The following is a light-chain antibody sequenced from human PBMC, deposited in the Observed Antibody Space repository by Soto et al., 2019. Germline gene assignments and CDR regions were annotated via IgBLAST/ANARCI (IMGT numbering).Light chain of an antibody. V-gene: IGLV2-14*01. CDR3: SSYTSSSTYV. J-gene: IGLJ1*01. CDR2: DVN. Sequence: QSALTQPASVSGSPGQSIAISCTGTSSDVGYYNYVSWYQQHPGKAPKVMIYDVNNRPSGVSDRFSGSKSGNMASLTISGLQAGDEADYYCSSYTSSSTYVFGTGTKLTVL. CDR1: SSDVGYYNY.